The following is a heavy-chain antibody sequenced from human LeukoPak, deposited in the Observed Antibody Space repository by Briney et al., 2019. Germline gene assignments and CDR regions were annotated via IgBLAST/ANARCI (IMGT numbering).Heavy chain of an antibody. CDR3: AKALRYCSGGSCYQSEYFQH. D-gene: IGHD2-15*01. Sequence: GGSLRLSCAASGFTFSSHALSWVRQAPGKGLEWVSAISGSGGSTYYADSVKGRFTISRDNSKNTLYLQMNSLRAEDTAVYYCAKALRYCSGGSCYQSEYFQHWGQGTLVTVSS. CDR1: GFTFSSHA. CDR2: ISGSGGST. J-gene: IGHJ1*01. V-gene: IGHV3-23*01.